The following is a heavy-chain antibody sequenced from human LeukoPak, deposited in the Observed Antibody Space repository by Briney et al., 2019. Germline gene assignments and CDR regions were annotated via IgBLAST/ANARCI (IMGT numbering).Heavy chain of an antibody. Sequence: GASVKVSCKASGYTFTSYDINWVRQAAGQGLEGMGWMNPNSGNTGYAQKFQGRVTMTRNTSISTAYMELSSLRSEDTAVYYCARGRGYSYGYGRVNDAFDIWGQGTMVTVSS. J-gene: IGHJ3*02. D-gene: IGHD5-18*01. CDR2: MNPNSGNT. V-gene: IGHV1-8*01. CDR1: GYTFTSYD. CDR3: ARGRGYSYGYGRVNDAFDI.